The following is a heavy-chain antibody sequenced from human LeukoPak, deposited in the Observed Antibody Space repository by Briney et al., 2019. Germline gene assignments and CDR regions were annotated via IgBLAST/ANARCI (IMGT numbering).Heavy chain of an antibody. V-gene: IGHV1-18*01. Sequence: GASVKVSCKASGYTFTSYGISWVRQAPGQGLEWMGWISAYNGNTNYAQKLQGRVTMTTDTSTSTAYMELRSLRSDDTAVYYCARSRKDTYNWNGRPKNYYFDYWGQGTLVTVSS. CDR3: ARSRKDTYNWNGRPKNYYFDY. CDR2: ISAYNGNT. CDR1: GYTFTSYG. D-gene: IGHD1-20*01. J-gene: IGHJ4*02.